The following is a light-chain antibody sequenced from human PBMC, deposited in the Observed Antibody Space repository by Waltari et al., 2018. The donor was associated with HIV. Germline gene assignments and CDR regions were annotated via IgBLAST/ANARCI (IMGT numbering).Light chain of an antibody. CDR3: GTWDTSLSAGV. CDR2: DNN. CDR1: DSNIGNNY. V-gene: IGLV1-51*01. Sequence: QSVLTQPPSVSATPGPKVTIACSGSDSNIGNNYVSWYQQPPGTAPKLLIYDNNKRPSGIPDRFSGSRSGTSATLGVTGLQTGDEADYYCGTWDTSLSAGVFGGGTKLTVL. J-gene: IGLJ2*01.